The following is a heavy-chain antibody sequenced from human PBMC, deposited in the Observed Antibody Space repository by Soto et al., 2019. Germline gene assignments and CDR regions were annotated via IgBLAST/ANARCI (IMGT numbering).Heavy chain of an antibody. J-gene: IGHJ4*02. D-gene: IGHD5-18*01. Sequence: GGSLRLSCATSGFTFSDYAVNWVRQAPGRGLEWISFISYTSATTHYADSVRGRFTISRDNANNSLYLEMNSLRDEDTAVYFCARDTSRYTYGSFYFDHWGQGALVTVSS. V-gene: IGHV3-48*02. CDR2: ISYTSATT. CDR3: ARDTSRYTYGSFYFDH. CDR1: GFTFSDYA.